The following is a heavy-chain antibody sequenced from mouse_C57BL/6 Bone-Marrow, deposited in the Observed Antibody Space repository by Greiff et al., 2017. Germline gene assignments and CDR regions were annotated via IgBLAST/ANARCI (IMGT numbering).Heavy chain of an antibody. CDR3: ARAYLWFAY. V-gene: IGHV5-4*01. D-gene: IGHD2-10*01. J-gene: IGHJ3*01. Sequence: EVQRVESGGGLVKPGGSLKLSCAASGFTFSSYAMSWVRQTPEKRLEWVATISDGGSYTYYPDKVKGRFTISRDNAKNNLYLQMSHLKSEDTAMYYCARAYLWFAYWGQGTLVTVSA. CDR1: GFTFSSYA. CDR2: ISDGGSYT.